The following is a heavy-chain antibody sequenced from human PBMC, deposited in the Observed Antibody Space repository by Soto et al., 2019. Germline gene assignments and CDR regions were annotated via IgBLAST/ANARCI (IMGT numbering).Heavy chain of an antibody. CDR2: IYYSGNT. CDR1: GGSISSGYYY. Sequence: QVQLQESGPGLVKPSQTLSLTCSVSGGSISSGYYYWSWIRQPPGKGLEWIGNIYYSGNTYYNPSLKRRFIISIDTSKNQFSLKVGYVTAADTAVYYCACSSLYGMDVWGQGTTVTVSS. V-gene: IGHV4-30-4*01. J-gene: IGHJ6*02. D-gene: IGHD3-10*02. CDR3: ACSSLYGMDV.